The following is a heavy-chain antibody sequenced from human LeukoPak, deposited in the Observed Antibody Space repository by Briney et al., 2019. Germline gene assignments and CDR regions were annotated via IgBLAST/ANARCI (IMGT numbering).Heavy chain of an antibody. V-gene: IGHV3-23*01. CDR1: GFTFSNYA. CDR2: ITGSGGNT. Sequence: PVASLRLSCAASGFTFSNYAMSWVRQAPGKGLEWVSAITGSGGNTYYADSVKGRFTISRDNSKNTVFLQMNSLRAEDTAVYYCAKWGDYDVLTGYYVSDYWGQGTLVTVSS. D-gene: IGHD3-9*01. CDR3: AKWGDYDVLTGYYVSDY. J-gene: IGHJ4*02.